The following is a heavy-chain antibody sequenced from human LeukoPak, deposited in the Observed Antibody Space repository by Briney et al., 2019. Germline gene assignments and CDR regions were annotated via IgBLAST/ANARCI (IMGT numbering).Heavy chain of an antibody. Sequence: SETLSLTCAVYGGSFSGYYWSWLRQPPGKGLEWLGEINHSGSTNYNSSLKSRVAISVDTSKNQFSLKLSSVTAADTAVYYCARVYYSNSYDYWYFDLWGRGTLVTVSS. CDR3: ARVYYSNSYDYWYFDL. V-gene: IGHV4-34*01. CDR1: GGSFSGYY. D-gene: IGHD6-13*01. J-gene: IGHJ2*01. CDR2: INHSGST.